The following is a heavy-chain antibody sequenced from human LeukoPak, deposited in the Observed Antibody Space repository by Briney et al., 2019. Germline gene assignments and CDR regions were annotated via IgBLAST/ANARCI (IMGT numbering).Heavy chain of an antibody. CDR1: GFTLNNYW. J-gene: IGHJ6*02. V-gene: IGHV3-74*01. CDR2: INSDGIGT. Sequence: GGSLRLSCAASGFTLNNYWVHWVRQAPGKGLVWVSQINSDGIGTRYADSVKGRFTISRDNSKNTLYLQMNSLRAEDTAVYYCARDFTSGMDVWGQGTTVTVSS. CDR3: ARDFTSGMDV.